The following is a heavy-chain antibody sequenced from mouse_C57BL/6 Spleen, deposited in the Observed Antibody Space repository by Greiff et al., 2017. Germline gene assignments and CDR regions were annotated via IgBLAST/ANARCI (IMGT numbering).Heavy chain of an antibody. CDR2: IIPDNGGT. CDR3: AREGGGNPGEFAY. V-gene: IGHV1-19*01. J-gene: IGHJ2*01. D-gene: IGHD2-1*01. CDR1: GYTFTDYY. Sequence: VQLQQSGPVLVKPGASVKLSCKASGYTFTDYYMNWVKQSPGKSLEWIGDIIPDNGGTSYNQKFKGKATLTVDKSSSTAYMQLNSLTTEDSAIYYCAREGGGNPGEFAYWGQGTTLTVSS.